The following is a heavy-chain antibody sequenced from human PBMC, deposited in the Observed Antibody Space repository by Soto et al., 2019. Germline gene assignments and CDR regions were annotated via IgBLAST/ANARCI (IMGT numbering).Heavy chain of an antibody. CDR1: GFTFSSYW. J-gene: IGHJ6*02. D-gene: IGHD6-6*01. Sequence: GGSLRLSCAASGFTFSSYWMRWVRQAPGKGLEWVSYIKSSSSTIYYADSVEGRFTISRDNAKNSLYLQMNSLRDEDTAVYYCARPEYSSSSYGMDVWGQGTTVTVSS. V-gene: IGHV3-48*02. CDR2: IKSSSSTI. CDR3: ARPEYSSSSYGMDV.